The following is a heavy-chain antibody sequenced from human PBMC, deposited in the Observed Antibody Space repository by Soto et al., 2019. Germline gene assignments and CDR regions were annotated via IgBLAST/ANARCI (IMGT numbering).Heavy chain of an antibody. CDR1: GGSISSYC. CDR2: IYYSGTT. Sequence: LEILSLTCTVSGGSISSYCWSWIRQPPGKGLEWIGNIYYSGTTNNNPSVTSRVTISADTSKNQFSLKLTSVTAADTAVYYCARGVEVRGIPFLGWFDPWGQGTLVTVSS. D-gene: IGHD3-10*01. CDR3: ARGVEVRGIPFLGWFDP. J-gene: IGHJ5*02. V-gene: IGHV4-59*01.